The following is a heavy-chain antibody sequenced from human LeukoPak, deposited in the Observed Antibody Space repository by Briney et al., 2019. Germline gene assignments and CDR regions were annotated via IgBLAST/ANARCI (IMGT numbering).Heavy chain of an antibody. J-gene: IGHJ4*02. CDR1: GGSISSGGYS. CDR3: ASSMVRGVSTRTQPFDY. V-gene: IGHV4-61*08. Sequence: SETLSLTCAVSGGSISSGGYSWSWIRQPPGKGLEWIGYIYYSGSTNYNPSLKSRVTISVDTSKNQFSLKLSSVTPADTAVYYCASSMVRGVSTRTQPFDYWGQGTLVTVSS. D-gene: IGHD3-10*01. CDR2: IYYSGST.